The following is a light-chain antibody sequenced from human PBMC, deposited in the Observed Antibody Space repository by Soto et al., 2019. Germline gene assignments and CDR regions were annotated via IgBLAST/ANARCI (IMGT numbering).Light chain of an antibody. CDR2: EVS. Sequence: QSALTQPASVSGSPGQSITISCTGTSSDVGGYKYVSWHQLHPGKAPKLIIYEVSNRPSGVSNRFSGSKSGNTACLTISGLQAEDEADYYCSSYSRSTAYVFGTGTKVTVL. J-gene: IGLJ1*01. CDR1: SSDVGGYKY. V-gene: IGLV2-14*01. CDR3: SSYSRSTAYV.